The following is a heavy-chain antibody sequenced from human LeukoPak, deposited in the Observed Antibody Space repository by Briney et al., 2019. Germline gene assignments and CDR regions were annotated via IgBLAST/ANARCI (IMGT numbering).Heavy chain of an antibody. CDR1: GFTFSDYY. V-gene: IGHV3-11*06. Sequence: GGSLRLSCAASGFTFSDYYMSWIRQAPGKGLEWVSYMSSRCRYTNYADSVKGRFTISRDNAKNSLYLQINSLRAEDTAVYYCARGSEYYYGSGGPYYYGMDVWGQGTTVTVSS. CDR3: ARGSEYYYGSGGPYYYGMDV. D-gene: IGHD3-10*01. J-gene: IGHJ6*02. CDR2: MSSRCRYT.